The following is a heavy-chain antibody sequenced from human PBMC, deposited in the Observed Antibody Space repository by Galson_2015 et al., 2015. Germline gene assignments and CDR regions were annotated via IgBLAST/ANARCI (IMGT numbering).Heavy chain of an antibody. CDR3: ARASYGDRYDAFDI. Sequence: SLRLSCAASGFTVSSNYMSWVRQAPGKGLEWVSVIYSGGSTYYADSVKGRFTISRDNSKNTLYLQMNSLRAEDTAVYYCARASYGDRYDAFDIWGQGTMVTVSS. CDR1: GFTVSSNY. CDR2: IYSGGST. D-gene: IGHD4-17*01. V-gene: IGHV3-66*01. J-gene: IGHJ3*02.